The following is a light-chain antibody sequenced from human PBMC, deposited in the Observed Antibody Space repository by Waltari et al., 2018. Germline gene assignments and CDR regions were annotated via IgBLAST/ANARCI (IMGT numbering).Light chain of an antibody. V-gene: IGLV2-11*01. CDR2: EVS. CDR3: CSYAGSSTLS. CDR1: SSDIGAYNY. Sequence: QAALTQPRSVSGSPGQSVTISCTGTSSDIGAYNYVSWYQQHPGTVPKLIIYEVSKRPSVVSDRFSGANSGIAASLTVSGLQAEDEADYYCCSYAGSSTLSFGGGTQLTVL. J-gene: IGLJ2*01.